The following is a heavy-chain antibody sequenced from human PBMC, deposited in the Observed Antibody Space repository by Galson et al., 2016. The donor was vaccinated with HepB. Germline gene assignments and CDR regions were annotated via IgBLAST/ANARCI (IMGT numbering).Heavy chain of an antibody. J-gene: IGHJ4*02. V-gene: IGHV1-46*01. D-gene: IGHD3-10*01. Sequence: SVKVSCKASGYTFTSYYMHWVRQAPGQGLEWMGIINPSGGSTSYAQKFQGRVTMTRDTSTSTVYMELSSLRSEDTAMYCCARDRHYNGSGSFPSRYFDYWGQGTLVTVSS. CDR3: ARDRHYNGSGSFPSRYFDY. CDR1: GYTFTSYY. CDR2: INPSGGST.